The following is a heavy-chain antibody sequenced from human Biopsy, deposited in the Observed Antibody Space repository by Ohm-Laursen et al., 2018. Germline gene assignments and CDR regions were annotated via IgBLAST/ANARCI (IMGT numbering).Heavy chain of an antibody. CDR1: GYSFTSYY. J-gene: IGHJ4*02. Sequence: VAPVKVSCKASGYSFTSYYMHWVRQAPGQGLEWMGMINPSGSTTSYPQIFQGRVTMTRDTSKNTVFMELRSLRSADTAVYFCARSTGWYGVLYYFDYWGQGTLVTVSS. CDR3: ARSTGWYGVLYYFDY. CDR2: INPSGSTT. D-gene: IGHD6-19*01. V-gene: IGHV1-46*01.